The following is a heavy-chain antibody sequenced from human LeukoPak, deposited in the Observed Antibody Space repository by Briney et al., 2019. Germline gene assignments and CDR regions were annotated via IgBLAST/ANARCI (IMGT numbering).Heavy chain of an antibody. CDR3: ASSLSSSSFDY. J-gene: IGHJ4*02. Sequence: ASVKVSCKASGYTFTGYYMHWVRQATGQGLEWMGWMNPNSGNTGYAQKFQGRVTMTRNTSISTAYMELSSLRSEDTAVYYCASSLSSSSFDYWGQGTLVTVSS. CDR1: GYTFTGYY. D-gene: IGHD6-6*01. CDR2: MNPNSGNT. V-gene: IGHV1-8*02.